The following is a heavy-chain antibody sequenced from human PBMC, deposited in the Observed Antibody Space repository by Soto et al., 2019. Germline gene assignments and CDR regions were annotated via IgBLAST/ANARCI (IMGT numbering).Heavy chain of an antibody. CDR2: ISNDGSDK. Sequence: QVQLVESGGGVVQPGRSLRLSCAASGFTFNNYGMHWVRQAPGKGLEWVAVISNDGSDKYYADSVKGRLTSSRDNSKDTLYLQMNSLRAEDTAVYYCAKDQGIAASHGIDWGQGTMVTVSS. J-gene: IGHJ3*01. CDR3: AKDQGIAASHGID. CDR1: GFTFNNYG. D-gene: IGHD6-13*01. V-gene: IGHV3-30*18.